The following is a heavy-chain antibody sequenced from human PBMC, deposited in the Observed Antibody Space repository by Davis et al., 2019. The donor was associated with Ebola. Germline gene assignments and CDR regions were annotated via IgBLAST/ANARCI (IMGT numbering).Heavy chain of an antibody. J-gene: IGHJ4*02. D-gene: IGHD4-17*01. Sequence: GESLKIHCAASGCVYSNYVMSWVRQAPGKGLEWVSTLGTSADTYYADSVKGRFTISRDNAKSSLYLQLNSLTAEDTAVYYCARGQLMDYGDYLDYWGQGTLVTVSS. CDR1: GCVYSNYV. CDR2: LGTSADT. V-gene: IGHV3-69-1*01. CDR3: ARGQLMDYGDYLDY.